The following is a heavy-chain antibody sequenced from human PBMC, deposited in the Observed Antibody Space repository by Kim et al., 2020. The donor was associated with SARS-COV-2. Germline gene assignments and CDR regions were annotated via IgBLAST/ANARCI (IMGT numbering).Heavy chain of an antibody. J-gene: IGHJ1*01. D-gene: IGHD3-22*01. CDR3: ATVVFYYDAGYFKN. V-gene: IGHV3-66*01. CDR1: GYTVTYSY. Sequence: GGSLRLSCAASGYTVTYSYMGWVRQAPGKGLEWVSFIYSGGNTIYADSVKGRLMISRDHSKNTLYLQMNSLRAEDTAVYYCATVVFYYDAGYFKNWGQGTLVIVSS. CDR2: IYSGGNT.